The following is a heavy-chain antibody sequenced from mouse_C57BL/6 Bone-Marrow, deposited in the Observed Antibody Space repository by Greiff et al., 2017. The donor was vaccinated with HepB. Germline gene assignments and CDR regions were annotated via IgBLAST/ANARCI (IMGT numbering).Heavy chain of an antibody. J-gene: IGHJ1*03. CDR2: ISDGGSYT. V-gene: IGHV5-4*01. CDR3: ARESDYYGSPWCFDF. D-gene: IGHD1-1*01. Sequence: EVQVVESGGGLVKPGGSLKLSCAASGFTFSSYAMSWVRQTPEKRLEWVATISDGGSYTYYTDNVKGRITISRDNAKNNLYLQMSHLKSEDTAMYYYARESDYYGSPWCFDFWGTGTTVTVSS. CDR1: GFTFSSYA.